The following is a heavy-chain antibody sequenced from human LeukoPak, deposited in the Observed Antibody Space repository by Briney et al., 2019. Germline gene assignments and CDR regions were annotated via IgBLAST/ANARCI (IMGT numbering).Heavy chain of an antibody. CDR2: IYTSGST. Sequence: SETLSLTCTVSGGSISSYYWSWIRQPAGKGLEWIGRIYTSGSTNYNPSLKSRVTMSVDTSKNQFSLKLSSVTAADTAVYYCARDRGSYYDSSGYYRPTYYFDYWGQGTLVTVSS. CDR3: ARDRGSYYDSSGYYRPTYYFDY. D-gene: IGHD3-22*01. CDR1: GGSISSYY. J-gene: IGHJ4*02. V-gene: IGHV4-4*07.